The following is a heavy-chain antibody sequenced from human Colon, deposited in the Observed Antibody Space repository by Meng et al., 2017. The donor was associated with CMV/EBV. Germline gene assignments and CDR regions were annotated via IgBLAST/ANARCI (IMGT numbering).Heavy chain of an antibody. CDR3: ARDGGLVVVPAAIGAYYYGMDV. J-gene: IGHJ6*02. CDR1: GFTFSSYW. Sequence: GGSLRLSCAASGFTFSSYWMNWVRQVPGKGLVWVSVINGDGSTTSYVDSVQGRFTISRDNAKNTLFLQMNSLRAEDTAVYYCARDGGLVVVPAAIGAYYYGMDVWGQGTTVTVSS. D-gene: IGHD2-2*02. V-gene: IGHV3-74*01. CDR2: INGDGSTT.